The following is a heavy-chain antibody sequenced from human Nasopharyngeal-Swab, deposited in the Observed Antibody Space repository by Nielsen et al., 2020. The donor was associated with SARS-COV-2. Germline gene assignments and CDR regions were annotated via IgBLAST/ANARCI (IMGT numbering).Heavy chain of an antibody. V-gene: IGHV1-46*01. J-gene: IGHJ5*02. CDR1: GYTFTSYY. CDR2: INPSGGST. Sequence: ASVKVSCKASGYTFTSYYMHWVRQAPGQGFEWMGIINPSGGSTSYAQKFQGRVTMTRDTSTSTVYMELSSLRSEDTAVYYCARDIVVVPAARGSWFDPWGQGTLVTVSS. CDR3: ARDIVVVPAARGSWFDP. D-gene: IGHD2-2*01.